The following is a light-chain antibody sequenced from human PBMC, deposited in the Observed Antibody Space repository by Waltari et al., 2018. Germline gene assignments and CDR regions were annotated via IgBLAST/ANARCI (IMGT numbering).Light chain of an antibody. CDR1: STDLVSYNL. Sequence: QSALSQPASVSGSPGQSLTITCTGASTDLVSYNLVAWYQHHPNRAPKLIIYEATKRPSGISHRFSGANSGATASLRISGLQADDEADYYCCSYTGSSTSYGCGGGTKVTVL. CDR2: EAT. CDR3: CSYTGSSTSYG. V-gene: IGLV2-23*01. J-gene: IGLJ1*01.